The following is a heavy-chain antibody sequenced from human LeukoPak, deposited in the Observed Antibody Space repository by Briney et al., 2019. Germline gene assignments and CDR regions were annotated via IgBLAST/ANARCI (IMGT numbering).Heavy chain of an antibody. CDR1: GGSFSGYY. D-gene: IGHD3-22*01. CDR3: ARRTRTNYYDSSGLDY. CDR2: INHSGST. J-gene: IGHJ4*02. V-gene: IGHV4-34*01. Sequence: SETPSLTCAVYGGSFSGYYWSWIRQPPGKGLEWIGEINHSGSTNYNPSLKSRVTISVDTSKNQFSLKLSSVTAADTAVYYCARRTRTNYYDSSGLDYWGQGTLVTVSS.